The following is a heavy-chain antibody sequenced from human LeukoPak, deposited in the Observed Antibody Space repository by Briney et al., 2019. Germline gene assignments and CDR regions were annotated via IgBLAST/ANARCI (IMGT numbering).Heavy chain of an antibody. CDR2: IKQDGVDK. CDR3: ARDLYSYGANQDDY. J-gene: IGHJ4*02. Sequence: GGSLRLSCATPGFTFSIYWMNWVRQAPGKGLEWVANIKQDGVDKYYVDSVKGRFTISRDNAKRSLYLQMNSLRAEDTAVYYCARDLYSYGANQDDYWGQGTLVTVSS. V-gene: IGHV3-7*01. D-gene: IGHD5-18*01. CDR1: GFTFSIYW.